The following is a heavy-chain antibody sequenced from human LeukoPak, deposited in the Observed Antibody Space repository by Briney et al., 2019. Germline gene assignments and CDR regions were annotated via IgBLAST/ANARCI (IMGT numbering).Heavy chain of an antibody. V-gene: IGHV3-7*01. Sequence: GGSLRLSCAASGFTFSSYWMSWVRQAPGKGLEWVANIKQDGSEKYYVDSVKGRFTISRDNAKNSLYLQMNSLRAEDTAVYYCARVVLITVVRGVDHHFDYWGQGTLVTVSS. CDR3: ARVVLITVVRGVDHHFDY. J-gene: IGHJ4*02. D-gene: IGHD3-10*01. CDR1: GFTFSSYW. CDR2: IKQDGSEK.